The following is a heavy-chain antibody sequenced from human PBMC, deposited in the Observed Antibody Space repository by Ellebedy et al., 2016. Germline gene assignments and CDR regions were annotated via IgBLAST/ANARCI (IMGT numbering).Heavy chain of an antibody. CDR3: RQGHYANY. D-gene: IGHD4-17*01. CDR1: GFTLSDYS. V-gene: IGHV3-21*04. J-gene: IGHJ4*02. Sequence: GGSLRLXCAASGFTLSDYSMNWVRQAPGKGLEWVSSITSSSSYIFYADSVKGRFTMSRDIPKNTVYLQMNRLRAEDTAVYYCRQGHYANYWGQGTLVTVSS. CDR2: ITSSSSYI.